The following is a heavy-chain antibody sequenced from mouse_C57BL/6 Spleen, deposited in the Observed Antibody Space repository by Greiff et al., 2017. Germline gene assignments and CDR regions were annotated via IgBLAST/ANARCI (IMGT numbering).Heavy chain of an antibody. V-gene: IGHV1-61*01. CDR2: IYPSDSET. CDR1: GYTFTSYW. Sequence: VQLQQPGAELVRPGSSVKLSCKASGYTFTSYWMDWVKQRPGQGLEWIGNIYPSDSETHYNQKFKDKATLTVDKSSSTAYMQLSSLTSEESAVYYCARSPHYDGSSYDYWGQGTTLTVSS. CDR3: ARSPHYDGSSYDY. D-gene: IGHD1-1*01. J-gene: IGHJ2*01.